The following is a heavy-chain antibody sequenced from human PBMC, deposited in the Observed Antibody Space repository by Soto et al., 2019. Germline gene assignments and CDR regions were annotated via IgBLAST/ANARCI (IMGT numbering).Heavy chain of an antibody. V-gene: IGHV3-23*01. D-gene: IGHD3-10*01. CDR2: ISGSGGST. CDR1: GFTFSSYA. CDR3: AKGGDRGYYYYGMDG. Sequence: GGSLRLSCAASGFTFSSYAMSWVRQAPGKGLEWVSAISGSGGSTYYADSVKGRFTISRDNSKNTLYLQMNSLRAEDTAVYYCAKGGDRGYYYYGMDGWGQGTTVTVSS. J-gene: IGHJ6*02.